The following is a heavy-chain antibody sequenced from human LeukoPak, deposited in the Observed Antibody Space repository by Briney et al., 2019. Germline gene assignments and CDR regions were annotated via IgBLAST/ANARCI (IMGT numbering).Heavy chain of an antibody. CDR2: IHYRGTT. CDR3: ARDSRGGGPDFDY. D-gene: IGHD3-16*01. Sequence: PSETLSLTCSVSGDSLTNSFWAWIRQPPGKGLEWIGYIHYRGTTTSYNPSLESRVAISLDTSRNQFSLKLSSLTAADTAVYYCARDSRGGGPDFDYWGQGTLVTVSS. J-gene: IGHJ4*02. CDR1: GDSLTNSF. V-gene: IGHV4-59*01.